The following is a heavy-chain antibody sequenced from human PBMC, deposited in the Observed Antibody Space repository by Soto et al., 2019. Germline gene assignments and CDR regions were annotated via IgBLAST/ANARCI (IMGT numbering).Heavy chain of an antibody. D-gene: IGHD2-2*01. J-gene: IGHJ5*02. CDR3: ARDSYPQLLSRYNWFDP. V-gene: IGHV3-33*01. CDR1: GFTFSNYG. CDR2: IWYDGSNK. Sequence: QVQLVESGGGVVQPGRSLRLSCAASGFTFSNYGMHWVRQAPGKGLEWVGVIWYDGSNKYYADSVKGRFTISRDNSKNTLNLQMNSQRVEDTAVYYCARDSYPQLLSRYNWFDPWGQGTLVTVSS.